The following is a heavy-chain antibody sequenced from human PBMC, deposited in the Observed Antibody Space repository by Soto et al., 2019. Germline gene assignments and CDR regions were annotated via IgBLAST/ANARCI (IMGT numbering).Heavy chain of an antibody. CDR2: ISSSSSTI. CDR1: GFTFSSYS. CDR3: ARYYYDSSGYRLGNYYYGMDV. D-gene: IGHD3-22*01. V-gene: IGHV3-48*04. Sequence: PGGSLRLSCAASGFTFSSYSMNWVRQAPGKGLEWVSYISSSSSTIYYADSVKGRFTISRDNSKNSLYLQMNSLRTEDTALYYCARYYYDSSGYRLGNYYYGMDVWGQGTTVTVSS. J-gene: IGHJ6*02.